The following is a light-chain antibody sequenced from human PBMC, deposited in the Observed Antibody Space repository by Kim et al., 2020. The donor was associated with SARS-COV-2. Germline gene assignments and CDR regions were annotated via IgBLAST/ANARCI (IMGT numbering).Light chain of an antibody. V-gene: IGKV3-15*01. Sequence: SPGERATLSCRASQTINNKLVWYQQTPGQAPRLLIYDATTRATGVPARFIGSGSETDFTLTISSLQSEDFAVYYCQQSYDWPPLTFGQGTKVDIK. CDR1: QTINNK. CDR2: DAT. J-gene: IGKJ1*01. CDR3: QQSYDWPPLT.